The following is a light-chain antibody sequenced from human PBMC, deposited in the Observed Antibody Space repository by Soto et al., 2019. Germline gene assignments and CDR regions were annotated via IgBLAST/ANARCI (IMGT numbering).Light chain of an antibody. V-gene: IGLV4-69*01. CDR1: SGHIRYA. CDR3: QTWGTGVVV. Sequence: QLVLTQSPSASASLGASVKLTCSLSSGHIRYAIAWHQQQPGKGPRFLMRLNSDGSHRKGDGIPDRFSGSSSGAARYLTISSLQSEDEADYYCQTWGTGVVVFGGGTKLTVL. CDR2: LNSDGSH. J-gene: IGLJ2*01.